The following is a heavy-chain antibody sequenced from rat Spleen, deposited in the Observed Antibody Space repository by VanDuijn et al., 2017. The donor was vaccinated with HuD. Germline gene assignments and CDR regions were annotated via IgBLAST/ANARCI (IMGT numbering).Heavy chain of an antibody. CDR2: ISYDGSST. V-gene: IGHV5-29*01. J-gene: IGHJ2*01. Sequence: EVQLVESGGGLVQPGRSLKLSCAASGFTFSNYDMAWVRQAPAKGLEWVATISYDGSSTYYRDSVKGRFTISRDNAKSTLYLQMDSLRSEDTATYYCARQGHYGYNYFDYWGQGVMVTVSS. CDR3: ARQGHYGYNYFDY. CDR1: GFTFSNYD. D-gene: IGHD1-9*01.